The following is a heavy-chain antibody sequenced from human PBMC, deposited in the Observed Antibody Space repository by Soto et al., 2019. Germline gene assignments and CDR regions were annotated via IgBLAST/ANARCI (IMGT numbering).Heavy chain of an antibody. CDR1: GFTFTNYW. V-gene: IGHV3-74*01. CDR3: ARGLRSVLDY. Sequence: GGSLRLSCAASGFTFTNYWMHWVRQVPGRGLVWVSGITHDGSGTKYADPVKGRFTISRDNAKNTVYLQMNSLRPEDTAVYYCARGLRSVLDYWGQGTLVTVSS. D-gene: IGHD6-6*01. J-gene: IGHJ4*02. CDR2: ITHDGSGT.